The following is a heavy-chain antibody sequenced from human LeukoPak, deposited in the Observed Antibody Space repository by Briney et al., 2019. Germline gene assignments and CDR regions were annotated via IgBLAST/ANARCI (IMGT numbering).Heavy chain of an antibody. V-gene: IGHV4-59*01. CDR3: ARVGAISDGAFGI. CDR2: IYYSGST. J-gene: IGHJ3*02. D-gene: IGHD3-16*01. Sequence: SETLSLTCTVSGGSIRSYYWSWIRQPPGKGLEWIGYIYYSGSTNYNPSLKSRVTISVDTSKNQFSLKLSSVTAADTAVYYCARVGAISDGAFGIWGQGTMVTVSS. CDR1: GGSIRSYY.